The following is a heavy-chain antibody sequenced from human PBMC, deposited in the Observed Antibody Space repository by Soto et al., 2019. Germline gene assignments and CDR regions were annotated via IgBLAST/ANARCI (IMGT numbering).Heavy chain of an antibody. D-gene: IGHD6-13*01. CDR1: GFTFSSYG. Sequence: QVQLVESGGGVVQPGRSLRLSCAASGFTFSSYGMHWVRQAPGKGLEWVAVISYDGSNKYYADSVKGRFTISRDNSKNTLYLQMNSLGAEDTAVYYCANDLAIAAAGPAFDPWGQGTLVTVSS. CDR2: ISYDGSNK. CDR3: ANDLAIAAAGPAFDP. J-gene: IGHJ5*02. V-gene: IGHV3-30*18.